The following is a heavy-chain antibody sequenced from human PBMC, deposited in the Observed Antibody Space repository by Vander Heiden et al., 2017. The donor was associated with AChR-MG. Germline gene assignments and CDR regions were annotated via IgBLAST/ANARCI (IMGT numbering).Heavy chain of an antibody. D-gene: IGHD3-10*01. J-gene: IGHJ4*02. CDR2: IRYDGRKK. CDR3: AKILGELDY. V-gene: IGHV3-30*02. Sequence: QVQLVESGGGVVQPGGSLRLYCAASGFTFSGNGMNWVRQAPGKGLEWVAFIRYDGRKKDDADSVKGRFTISRDNSKNTLYMKMNSLRAEDTGVYYCAKILGELDYWGQGTLVTVSS. CDR1: GFTFSGNG.